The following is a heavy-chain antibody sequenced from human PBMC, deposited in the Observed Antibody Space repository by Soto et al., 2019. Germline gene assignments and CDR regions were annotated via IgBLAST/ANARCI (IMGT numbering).Heavy chain of an antibody. CDR1: GFTFSSYA. CDR3: AKESGSYSYFDY. V-gene: IGHV3-23*01. CDR2: ISGSGGST. J-gene: IGHJ4*02. Sequence: EVQLLESGGGLVQPGGSLRLSCAASGFTFSSYAMRWVRQAPGKGLEWVSAISGSGGSTYYADSVKGRFTISRDNSKNTLYLQMNSLGAEDTAVYYCAKESGSYSYFDYWGQGTLVTVSS. D-gene: IGHD1-26*01.